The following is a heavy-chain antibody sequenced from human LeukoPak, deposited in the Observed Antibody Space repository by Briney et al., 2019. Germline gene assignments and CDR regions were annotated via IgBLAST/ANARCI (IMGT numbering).Heavy chain of an antibody. CDR3: ARGYGGDSRGY. J-gene: IGHJ4*02. CDR1: GGTFSSYA. D-gene: IGHD2-21*02. V-gene: IGHV1-69*04. CDR2: IIPILGIA. Sequence: SVKVSCKASGGTFSSYAISWVRQAPGQGLEWMGRIIPILGIANYAQKFQGRVTITADKSTSTAYMELSSLRSEDTAVYYCARGYGGDSRGYWGQGTLVTVSS.